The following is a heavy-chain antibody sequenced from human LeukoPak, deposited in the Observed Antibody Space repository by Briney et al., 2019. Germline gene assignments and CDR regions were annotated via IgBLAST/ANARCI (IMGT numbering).Heavy chain of an antibody. CDR1: GFTFSSYA. V-gene: IGHV3-23*01. Sequence: GGSLRLSCAASGFTFSSYAMSWVRQAPGKGLEWVSAISGSGGSTCYADSVKGRFTISRDNSKNTLCLQMNSLTAEDTAVYYCAKDRGWSSSWYTFDYWGQGTLVTVSS. J-gene: IGHJ4*02. CDR2: ISGSGGST. CDR3: AKDRGWSSSWYTFDY. D-gene: IGHD6-13*01.